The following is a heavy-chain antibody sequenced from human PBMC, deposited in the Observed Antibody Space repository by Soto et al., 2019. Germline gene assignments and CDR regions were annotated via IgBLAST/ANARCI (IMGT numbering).Heavy chain of an antibody. V-gene: IGHV4-31*03. Sequence: SETLSLTCTVSGGSISSGDYYWSWIRQHPGKGLEWIGYIYYSGSTYYNPSLKSRVTISVDTSKNQFSLKLTSVTAADTAVYYCARYGSGSSFDYWGQGTLVTVSS. J-gene: IGHJ4*02. CDR3: ARYGSGSSFDY. D-gene: IGHD3-10*01. CDR2: IYYSGST. CDR1: GGSISSGDYY.